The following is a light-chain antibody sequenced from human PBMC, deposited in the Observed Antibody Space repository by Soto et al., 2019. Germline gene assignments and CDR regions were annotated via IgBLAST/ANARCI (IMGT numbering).Light chain of an antibody. V-gene: IGLV2-14*01. CDR1: SSDVGAYNY. CDR3: SSYTSNSTLYV. Sequence: QSALTQPASVSGSPGQSITISCTGTSSDVGAYNYVSWYQQHPGKAPKLMIYDVSNRPPGVSNRFSGSKSGNTASLTISGLQAEDEADYYCSSYTSNSTLYVFGTGTKLTVL. J-gene: IGLJ1*01. CDR2: DVS.